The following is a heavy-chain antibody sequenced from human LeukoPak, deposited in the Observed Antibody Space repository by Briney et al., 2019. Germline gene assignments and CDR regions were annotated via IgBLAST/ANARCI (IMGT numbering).Heavy chain of an antibody. CDR1: GFTFSTSA. CDR2: LSYDGSNN. D-gene: IGHD6-13*01. J-gene: IGHJ4*02. V-gene: IGHV3-30-3*01. CDR3: ARDSGSWPENLFDY. Sequence: PGGSLRLSCAASGFTFSTSAMHWVRQAPGKGLEWVAVLSYDGSNNYYADSVKGRFTISRDNSKSTLYLQLNSLRAEDTAVYYCARDSGSWPENLFDYWGQGTLVTVSS.